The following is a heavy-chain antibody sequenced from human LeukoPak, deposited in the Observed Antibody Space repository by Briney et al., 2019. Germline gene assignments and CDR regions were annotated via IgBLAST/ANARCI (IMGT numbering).Heavy chain of an antibody. J-gene: IGHJ4*02. CDR1: GFTFSTSW. CDR3: VRDMGYYDKV. D-gene: IGHD3-22*01. Sequence: PGGSLRLSCAASGFTFSTSWMHWVRQAPGEGLVWVSRINSDGNDRNYADSVKGRFTISRENAKNTLYLQMNSLRAEDTAVYYCVRDMGYYDKVWGQGTLVTVSS. V-gene: IGHV3-74*01. CDR2: INSDGNDR.